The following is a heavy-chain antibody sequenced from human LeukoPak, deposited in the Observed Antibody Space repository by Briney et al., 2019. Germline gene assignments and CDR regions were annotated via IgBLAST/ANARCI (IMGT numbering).Heavy chain of an antibody. Sequence: GGSLRLSCAASGFTVSDNRLSWVRQAPGMGLEWVSTIYSDGNTYYPDSVKGRFTISRDGSKNTLYLQLNSLRTEGTAIYYCVREREGSNSEHWGQGTLVTVSS. CDR1: GFTVSDNR. CDR3: VREREGSNSEH. V-gene: IGHV3-53*01. J-gene: IGHJ1*01. CDR2: IYSDGNT. D-gene: IGHD1-26*01.